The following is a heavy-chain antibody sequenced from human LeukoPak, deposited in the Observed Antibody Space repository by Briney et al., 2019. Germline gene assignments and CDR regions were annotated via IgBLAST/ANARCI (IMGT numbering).Heavy chain of an antibody. CDR1: GGSISSYY. J-gene: IGHJ3*02. CDR2: IYYSGST. D-gene: IGHD3-22*01. V-gene: IGHV4-59*01. CDR3: ARTGSPDYYDSSGYSVPYDAFDI. Sequence: SETLSLTCTVSGGSISSYYWSWIRQPPGKGLEWIGYIYYSGSTNYNPSLKSRVTISVDTSKNQFSLKLSSVTAADTAVYYCARTGSPDYYDSSGYSVPYDAFDIWGQGTMATVSS.